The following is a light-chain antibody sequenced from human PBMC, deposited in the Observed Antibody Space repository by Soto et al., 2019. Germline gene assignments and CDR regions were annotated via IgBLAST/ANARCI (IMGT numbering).Light chain of an antibody. CDR1: QSISNY. V-gene: IGKV1-39*01. Sequence: DIQMTQSPSSLSASVGDRVTITCRASQSISNYLNWYQQKPGKAPKLLIYAASSMQSGVPSRFSGRGSEPDFPLTISSLQPDDSATYYCQQSFSPLWTFGQGTKLEV. CDR2: AAS. CDR3: QQSFSPLWT. J-gene: IGKJ1*01.